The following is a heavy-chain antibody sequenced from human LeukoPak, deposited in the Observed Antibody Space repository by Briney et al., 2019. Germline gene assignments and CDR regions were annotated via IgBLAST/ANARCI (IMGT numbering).Heavy chain of an antibody. CDR2: ISSNGGST. Sequence: PGGSLRLSCAASGFTFSSYAMHWVRQAPGKGLEYVSAISSNGGSTYYANSVKGRFTISRDNSKNTLYLQMGSLRAEDMAVYYCARDRAAAGTWDAFDIWGQGTMVTVSS. J-gene: IGHJ3*02. CDR3: ARDRAAAGTWDAFDI. D-gene: IGHD6-13*01. CDR1: GFTFSSYA. V-gene: IGHV3-64*01.